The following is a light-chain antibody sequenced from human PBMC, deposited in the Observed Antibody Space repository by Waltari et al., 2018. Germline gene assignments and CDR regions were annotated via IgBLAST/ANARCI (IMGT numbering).Light chain of an antibody. J-gene: IGKJ1*01. V-gene: IGKV1-12*01. CDR2: HAS. CDR1: QDVQYW. Sequence: DIQLTQSPSSVSASVGDRVTITCRASQDVQYWLAWYQQRPGKAPKLLIFHASSLESGVPSRFSGSGSGTEFNLTISSLQPEDFATYFCQQANSFPRTFGQGTKVEI. CDR3: QQANSFPRT.